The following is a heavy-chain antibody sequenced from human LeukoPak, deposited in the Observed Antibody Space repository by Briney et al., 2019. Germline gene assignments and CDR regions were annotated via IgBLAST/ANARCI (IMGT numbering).Heavy chain of an antibody. Sequence: GGSLRLSCAASRFTFSSYAMSWVRQAPGKGLEWVSAISGSGVSTYYADSVKGRFTISRDNSKNTLYLQMNSLRAEDTAVYYCAKDRYSGSYNGHYFDYWGQGTLVTVSS. CDR3: AKDRYSGSYNGHYFDY. V-gene: IGHV3-23*01. CDR2: ISGSGVST. J-gene: IGHJ4*02. D-gene: IGHD1-26*01. CDR1: RFTFSSYA.